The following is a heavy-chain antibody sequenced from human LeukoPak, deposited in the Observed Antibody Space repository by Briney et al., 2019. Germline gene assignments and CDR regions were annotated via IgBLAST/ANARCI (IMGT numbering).Heavy chain of an antibody. D-gene: IGHD5-18*01. J-gene: IGHJ4*02. CDR3: ARGFQIQLWRVPDY. CDR1: GYTFTSYS. V-gene: IGHV1-46*01. CDR2: IVPSGGST. Sequence: ASVKVSCKASGYTFTSYSMHWVRQAPGQGLEWMGIIVPSGGSTTYALKFQGRVTMTRDTSTSTVYMELSSLRSEDTAVFYCARGFQIQLWRVPDYWGQGTLVTVSS.